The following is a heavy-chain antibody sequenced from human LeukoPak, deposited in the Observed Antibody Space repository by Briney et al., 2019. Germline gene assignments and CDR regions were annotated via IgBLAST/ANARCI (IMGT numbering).Heavy chain of an antibody. Sequence: GESLKISCKGSGNSFTQYWIGWVRQMPGKGLEWMGIIYPGDSDTRYSPSFQGQVTISVDKSITTAYLQWSSLKASDNAMYYCARQDGTAAFDIWGQGTMVTVSS. CDR1: GNSFTQYW. D-gene: IGHD1-1*01. CDR2: IYPGDSDT. CDR3: ARQDGTAAFDI. J-gene: IGHJ3*02. V-gene: IGHV5-51*01.